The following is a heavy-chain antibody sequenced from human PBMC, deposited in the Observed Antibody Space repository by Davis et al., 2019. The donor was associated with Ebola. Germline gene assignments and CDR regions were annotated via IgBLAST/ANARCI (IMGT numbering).Heavy chain of an antibody. CDR1: GYTFTSYD. J-gene: IGHJ5*02. CDR3: ARGVTMIVVNWFDP. V-gene: IGHV1-8*01. Sequence: ASVKVSCKASGYTFTSYDINWVRQAAGQGLEWMGWMNPNSGNTGYTQKFQGRITMTRNISISTAYMELNSLRSEDTAVYYCARGVTMIVVNWFDPWGQGTLVTVSS. CDR2: MNPNSGNT. D-gene: IGHD3-22*01.